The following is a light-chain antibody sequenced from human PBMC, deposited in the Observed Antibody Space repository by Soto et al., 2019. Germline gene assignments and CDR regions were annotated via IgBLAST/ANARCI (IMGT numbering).Light chain of an antibody. CDR2: KAS. CDR1: QSISSW. V-gene: IGKV1-5*03. J-gene: IGKJ1*01. Sequence: DIQMTQSPSTLSASVGDRVTITCRASQSISSWLAWYQQKPGKAPKLLIYKASSLESGVQSSFSRSGYGTEFSITISSLHPDGFASYYCQQYNSYWTFGQGTQVEIK. CDR3: QQYNSYWT.